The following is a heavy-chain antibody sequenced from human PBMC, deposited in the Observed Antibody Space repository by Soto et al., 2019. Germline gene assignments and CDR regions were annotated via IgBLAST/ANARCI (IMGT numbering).Heavy chain of an antibody. CDR3: AKVRGSGYDFDY. CDR1: GFTFSSYG. Sequence: QVQLVESGGGVVQPGRSLRLSCAASGFTFSSYGMHWVRQAPGKGLEWVAVISYDGSNKYYADSVKGRFTISRDNSKNTLYLQMNSLRAEDTAVYYCAKVRGSGYDFDYLGQGTLVTVSS. D-gene: IGHD5-12*01. J-gene: IGHJ4*02. V-gene: IGHV3-30*18. CDR2: ISYDGSNK.